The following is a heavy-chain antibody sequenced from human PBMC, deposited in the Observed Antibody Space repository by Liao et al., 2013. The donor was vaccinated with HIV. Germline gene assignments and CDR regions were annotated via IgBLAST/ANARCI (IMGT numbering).Heavy chain of an antibody. D-gene: IGHD6-19*01. Sequence: QVQLQESGPGLVKPSETLSLTCTVSGGSITNYYWSWIRQPAGKGLEWIGRIYKSGPTYYNSSLERRVTMSLDTSKNQISLKLRSVTAADTAVYYCARIVVAGTFRFDPWGRGNAGHRLL. CDR1: GGSITNYY. CDR3: ARIVVAGTFRFDP. J-gene: IGHJ5*02. V-gene: IGHV4-4*07. CDR2: IYKSGPT.